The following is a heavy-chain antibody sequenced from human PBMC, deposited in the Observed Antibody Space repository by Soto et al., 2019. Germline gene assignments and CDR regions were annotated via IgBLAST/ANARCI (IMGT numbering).Heavy chain of an antibody. Sequence: SVKVSCKASGFTFTSSAMQWVRQARGQRLEWIGWIVVGSGNTNYAQKFQERVTITRDMSTSTAYMELSSLRSEDTAVYYCAAEEWYNWNEPRIGWPLAFDIWGQGTMVTVSS. CDR1: GFTFTSSA. CDR2: IVVGSGNT. D-gene: IGHD1-1*01. V-gene: IGHV1-58*02. CDR3: AAEEWYNWNEPRIGWPLAFDI. J-gene: IGHJ3*02.